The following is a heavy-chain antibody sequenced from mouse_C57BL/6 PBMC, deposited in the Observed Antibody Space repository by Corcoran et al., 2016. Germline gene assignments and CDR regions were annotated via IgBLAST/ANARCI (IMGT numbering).Heavy chain of an antibody. D-gene: IGHD1-1*01. V-gene: IGHV9-3*01. CDR3: ARYSIYYYGSSYLDY. Sequence: QIQLVQSGPELKKPGETVKISCKASGYTFTTYGMSWVKQAPGKGLKWMGWINTYSGVPTYADDFKGRFAFSLETSASTAYLQINNLKNEDTATYFCARYSIYYYGSSYLDYWGQGTTLTVSS. CDR2: INTYSGVP. J-gene: IGHJ2*01. CDR1: GYTFTTYG.